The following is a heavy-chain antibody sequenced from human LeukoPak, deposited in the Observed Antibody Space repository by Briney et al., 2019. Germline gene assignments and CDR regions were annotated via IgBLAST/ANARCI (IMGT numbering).Heavy chain of an antibody. D-gene: IGHD1-26*01. V-gene: IGHV3-48*02. Sequence: GGSLRLSCAVSGFTFSRYSMNWVRQAPGKGLEWVSYITSSSSTIYYADSVKGRFTVSRDNAKNSLYVQMNSLRDEDTAVYYCARVGSGLYVMDVWGQGTTVTVSS. CDR3: ARVGSGLYVMDV. J-gene: IGHJ6*02. CDR2: ITSSSSTI. CDR1: GFTFSRYS.